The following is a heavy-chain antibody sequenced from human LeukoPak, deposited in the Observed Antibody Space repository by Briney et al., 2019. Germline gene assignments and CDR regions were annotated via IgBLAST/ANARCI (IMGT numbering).Heavy chain of an antibody. D-gene: IGHD5-24*01. CDR1: GFTFSSYG. CDR2: ISASGGST. Sequence: GGSHSPSCAASGFTFSSYGMSWVRQAPGKGLEWVSSISASGGSTYYADSVKGRFTISRDNSKNTLYLQMNSLRAEDTAVYYCAKDLYGARGRDGIFNGYVCWGQRTLVTVSS. J-gene: IGHJ4*02. V-gene: IGHV3-23*01. CDR3: AKDLYGARGRDGIFNGYVC.